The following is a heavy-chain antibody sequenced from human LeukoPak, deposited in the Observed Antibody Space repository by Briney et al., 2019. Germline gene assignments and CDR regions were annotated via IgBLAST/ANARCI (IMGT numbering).Heavy chain of an antibody. D-gene: IGHD5-24*01. CDR1: GYTFSGYY. CDR3: ARDGGDGYNLCY. CDR2: INPNGGVT. J-gene: IGHJ4*02. V-gene: IGHV1-2*02. Sequence: GASVTVSCKASGYTFSGYYMHWLRQAPGQGLEWMGWINPNGGVTNYAQKFQGRVTMTRDTSISTAYMELSRLRSDDTAVYYCARDGGDGYNLCYWGKGTVVSVPS.